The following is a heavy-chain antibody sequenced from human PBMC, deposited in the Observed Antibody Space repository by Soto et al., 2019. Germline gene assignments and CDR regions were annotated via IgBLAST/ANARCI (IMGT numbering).Heavy chain of an antibody. Sequence: EVQLLESGGGLVQPGGSLRFSCAASGFTFSSYAMSWVRQAPGKGLEWVSAISGRGGSTYYADSVKGRFTISRDNSKNTLDLQMNSLRAEDTAVYYCAKADESDYYDSSGYYWTTAPPDYWGQGTLVTVSS. CDR2: ISGRGGST. CDR3: AKADESDYYDSSGYYWTTAPPDY. J-gene: IGHJ4*02. D-gene: IGHD3-22*01. CDR1: GFTFSSYA. V-gene: IGHV3-23*01.